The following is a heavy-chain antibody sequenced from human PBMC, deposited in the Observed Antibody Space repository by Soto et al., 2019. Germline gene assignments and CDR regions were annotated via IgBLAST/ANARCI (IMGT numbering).Heavy chain of an antibody. CDR1: GYTFTNYG. Sequence: ASVKVPCKTSGYTFTNYGISWVRQAPGQGLEWMGWISAYNDDTKYAQKPQGRVTMTTDTSTSTAYMELRSLRSDDTAIYYCARDGFYGGSGRYSYAYSPPRYSVMDVWGKGTTVPVSS. CDR3: ARDGFYGGSGRYSYAYSPPRYSVMDV. V-gene: IGHV1-18*01. D-gene: IGHD5-18*01. CDR2: ISAYNDDT. J-gene: IGHJ6*04.